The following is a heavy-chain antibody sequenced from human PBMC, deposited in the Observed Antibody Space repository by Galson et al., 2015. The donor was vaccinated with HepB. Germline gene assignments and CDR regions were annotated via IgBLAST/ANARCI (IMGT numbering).Heavy chain of an antibody. CDR1: GYTFPRSA. J-gene: IGHJ4*02. CDR3: ARDRGIAARIFDY. D-gene: IGHD6-6*01. CDR2: INAGNGNT. V-gene: IGHV1-3*01. Sequence: SVKVSCKASGYTFPRSAMHWVRQAPGQRLEWRGWINAGNGNTKDSQKCQGRVTVTRDTSASTAYRELSSLRSEDTAGYDGARDRGIAARIFDYWGQGTLVTVSS.